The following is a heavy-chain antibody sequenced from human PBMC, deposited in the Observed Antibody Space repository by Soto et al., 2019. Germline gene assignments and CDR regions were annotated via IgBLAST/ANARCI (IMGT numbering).Heavy chain of an antibody. CDR3: NGERTAYEAFDI. CDR1: GGTFSSYA. V-gene: IGHV1-69*13. CDR2: IIPIFGTA. J-gene: IGHJ3*02. Sequence: SVKVSCKASGGTFSSYAISWVRQAPGQGLEWMGGIIPIFGTANYAQKFQGRVTVYLQMSGLRAEDTAVYYCARGRLRRMSNGERTAYEAFDIWGQGTTVTVSS. D-gene: IGHD1-26*01.